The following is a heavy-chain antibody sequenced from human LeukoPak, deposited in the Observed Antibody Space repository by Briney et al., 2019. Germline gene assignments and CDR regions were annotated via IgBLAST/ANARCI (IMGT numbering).Heavy chain of an antibody. CDR2: IYSGGGA. V-gene: IGHV3-53*01. CDR1: GFTVSSNY. CDR3: ARHGAAAGFDY. Sequence: GGSLRLSCAASGFTVSSNYMSWVRQAPGKGLECVSVIYSGGGAYYADSVKGRFTISRDNSKNTLYLQMNSLRAEDTAVYYCARHGAAAGFDYWGQGTLVAVSS. D-gene: IGHD6-13*01. J-gene: IGHJ4*02.